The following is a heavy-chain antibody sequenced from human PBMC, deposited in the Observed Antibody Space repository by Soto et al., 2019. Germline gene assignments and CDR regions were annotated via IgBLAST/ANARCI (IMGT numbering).Heavy chain of an antibody. CDR2: TYYRSKWYN. J-gene: IGHJ6*02. CDR3: ARSSAIVVVPAARLRANNYGMDV. CDR1: GDSVSSNSAA. D-gene: IGHD2-2*01. V-gene: IGHV6-1*01. Sequence: PSQTLSLTCAISGDSVSSNSAAWNWIRQSPSRGLEWLGRTYYRSKWYNDYAVPVKSRITINPDTSKNQFSLQLNSVTPEDTAVYYCARSSAIVVVPAARLRANNYGMDVWGQGTTVTVSS.